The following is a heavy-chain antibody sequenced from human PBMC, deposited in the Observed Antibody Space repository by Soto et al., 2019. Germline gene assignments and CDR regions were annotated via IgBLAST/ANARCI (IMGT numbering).Heavy chain of an antibody. J-gene: IGHJ6*03. CDR3: AREASEYSTWLYLDV. D-gene: IGHD2-2*01. CDR1: VGTFNTYT. Sequence: QVQLVQSGAELKTPGSSATVSCKASVGTFNTYTVCWVRQAPGQGLEWMGRIIPNLDIANYAQKLQGRVTIAADKSTNTAYMEMSRLKSEDMAGYYCAREASEYSTWLYLDVWGKRTTVTVSS. V-gene: IGHV1-69*02. CDR2: IIPNLDIA.